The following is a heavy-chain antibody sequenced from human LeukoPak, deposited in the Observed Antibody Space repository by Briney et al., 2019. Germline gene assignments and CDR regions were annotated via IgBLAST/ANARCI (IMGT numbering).Heavy chain of an antibody. CDR3: AKAVLRFQKPGD. V-gene: IGHV3-23*01. D-gene: IGHD3-3*01. Sequence: VGSLRLSCVASGFTFSSYAMSWVRQAPGKGLEWVSAISGSGGSTYYADSVKGRFTISRDNSKNTLYLQMNSLRAEDTAVYYCAKAVLRFQKPGDWGQGTLVTVSS. J-gene: IGHJ4*02. CDR1: GFTFSSYA. CDR2: ISGSGGST.